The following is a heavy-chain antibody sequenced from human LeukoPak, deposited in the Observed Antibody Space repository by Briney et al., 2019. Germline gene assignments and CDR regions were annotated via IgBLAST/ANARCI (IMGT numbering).Heavy chain of an antibody. D-gene: IGHD6-13*01. CDR1: GFTFSDYY. J-gene: IGHJ4*02. CDR2: ISSSGSTI. V-gene: IGHV3-11*04. CDR3: ARVKAAATRYYFDY. Sequence: PGGSLRLSCAASGFTFSDYYMSWIRQAPGKGLEWVSYISSSGSTIYYADSVKGRFTISRDNAKNSLYLQMNSLRAEDTAVYYCARVKAAATRYYFDYWGQGTLVTVSS.